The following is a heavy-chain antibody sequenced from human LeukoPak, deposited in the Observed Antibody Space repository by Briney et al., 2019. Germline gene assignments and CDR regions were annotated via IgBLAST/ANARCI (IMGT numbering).Heavy chain of an antibody. J-gene: IGHJ4*02. CDR2: ISSTSSYI. Sequence: GGSLRLSYVASGFTFSDYSMNWVRQAPGKGLEWVSTISSTSSYIYYADSVKGRFTVSRDNAKNSLYLQMNSLRAEDTALYYCASSTAVAAYFVHWGQGTLATVSS. CDR1: GFTFSDYS. CDR3: ASSTAVAAYFVH. D-gene: IGHD6-19*01. V-gene: IGHV3-21*04.